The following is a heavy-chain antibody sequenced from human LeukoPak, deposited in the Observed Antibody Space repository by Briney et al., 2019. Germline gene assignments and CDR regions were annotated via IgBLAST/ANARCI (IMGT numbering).Heavy chain of an antibody. V-gene: IGHV3-23*01. J-gene: IGHJ6*03. CDR1: GFTFSSYG. Sequence: PGGTLRLSCAASGFTFSSYGMSWVRQAPGKGLEWVSAISGSGGSTYYADSVKGRFTISRDNSKNTLYLQMNSLRAEDTAVYYCAKGDCSSTSCYWDYYYYYMDVWGKGTTVTISS. CDR2: ISGSGGST. CDR3: AKGDCSSTSCYWDYYYYYMDV. D-gene: IGHD2-2*01.